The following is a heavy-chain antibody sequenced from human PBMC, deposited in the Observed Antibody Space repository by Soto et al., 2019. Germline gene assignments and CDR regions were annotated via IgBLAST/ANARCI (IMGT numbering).Heavy chain of an antibody. V-gene: IGHV3-21*02. Sequence: EVQLVESGGGLVQPGGSLRLSCTASGFTFRTYAMNWVRQAPGKGLEWVSSITRTGNYIYYADSLKGRFTISRDNAKNSLYLEMNNLRAEDTVVYFCVRGTYSRRPDEGEFWGQGTLLTVSS. CDR3: VRGTYSRRPDEGEF. J-gene: IGHJ4*02. CDR1: GFTFRTYA. D-gene: IGHD6-13*01. CDR2: ITRTGNYI.